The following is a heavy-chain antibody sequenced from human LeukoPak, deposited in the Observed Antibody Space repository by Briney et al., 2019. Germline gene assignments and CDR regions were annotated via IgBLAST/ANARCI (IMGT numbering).Heavy chain of an antibody. CDR2: IIPILGIA. CDR3: ASSERYCSGGSCYFDY. CDR1: GGTFSSYA. D-gene: IGHD2-15*01. V-gene: IGHV1-69*04. J-gene: IGHJ4*02. Sequence: ASVKVSCKASGGTFSSYAISWVRQAPGQGLEWMGRIIPILGIANYAQKFQGRVTITADKSTSTAYMELSSLRSEDTAVYYCASSERYCSGGSCYFDYWGQGTLVTVSP.